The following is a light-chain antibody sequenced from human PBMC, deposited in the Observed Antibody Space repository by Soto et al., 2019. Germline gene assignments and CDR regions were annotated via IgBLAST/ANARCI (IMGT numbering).Light chain of an antibody. CDR3: QQYGSSPRT. V-gene: IGKV3-20*01. CDR2: GAS. J-gene: IGKJ1*01. CDR1: QSIRSNY. Sequence: EIVLTPSPVTLSLSPGERATLSCRASQSIRSNYVAWYQQKPGQGPRLLIYGASSRATGIPDRFSGSGSGTDFTLIISRLEPEDFAMYYCQQYGSSPRTFGQGTKVDIK.